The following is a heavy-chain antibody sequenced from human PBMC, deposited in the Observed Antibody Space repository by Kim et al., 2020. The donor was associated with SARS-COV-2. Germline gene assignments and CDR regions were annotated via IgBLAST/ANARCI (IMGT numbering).Heavy chain of an antibody. CDR1: GDSISSYY. J-gene: IGHJ3*01. Sequence: SETLSLTCTVSGDSISSYYWSWIRQPPGKGLEWIGYIYYSGSTNYNPSLKSRVTISVDTSKNQFSLKLSSVTAADTAVYYCARGDQFTGAFDVWGQGTMVTVSS. CDR2: IYYSGST. D-gene: IGHD2-2*01. V-gene: IGHV4-59*13. CDR3: ARGDQFTGAFDV.